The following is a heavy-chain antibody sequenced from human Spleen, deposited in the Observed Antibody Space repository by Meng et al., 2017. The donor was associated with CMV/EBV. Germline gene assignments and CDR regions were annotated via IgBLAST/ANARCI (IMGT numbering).Heavy chain of an antibody. CDR2: ISGSSSNI. J-gene: IGHJ5*02. V-gene: IGHV3-21*01. D-gene: IGHD2-2*01. CDR3: ARDHCSSTSCYLNWFDP. Sequence: GESLKISCAASGFTFNTYTMNWVRQAPGKGLEWVSSISGSSSNIYYADSVKVRFTISRDNAKNSLYLQMNSLRAEDTAVYYCARDHCSSTSCYLNWFDPWGQGTLVTVSS. CDR1: GFTFNTYT.